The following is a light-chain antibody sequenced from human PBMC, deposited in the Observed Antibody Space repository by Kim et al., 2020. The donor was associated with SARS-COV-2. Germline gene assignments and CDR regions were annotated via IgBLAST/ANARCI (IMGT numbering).Light chain of an antibody. CDR1: QRLSTY. Sequence: DIQMTQSPSSLSASIGDRVTITCRAGQRLSTYLNWYQHKPGKAPKLLIYDASTLQTGVPSRFSGSGSGTDFTLTISSLQPEDFATYYCQQTYSSPRTFGQGTKVDIK. V-gene: IGKV1-39*01. J-gene: IGKJ1*01. CDR3: QQTYSSPRT. CDR2: DAS.